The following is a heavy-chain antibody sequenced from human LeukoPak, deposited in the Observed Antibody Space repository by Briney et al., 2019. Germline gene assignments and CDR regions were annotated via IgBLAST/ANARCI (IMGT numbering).Heavy chain of an antibody. CDR1: GGSISSYY. Sequence: AETLSLTCTVSGGSISSYYWSWIRQPPGKGLEWIGYIYYSGSTNYNPSLKSRVTISVDTSKNQFSLKLSYVTAADTAVYYCARTGIAVAGGWFDPWGQGTLVTVSS. CDR3: ARTGIAVAGGWFDP. D-gene: IGHD6-19*01. J-gene: IGHJ5*02. V-gene: IGHV4-59*08. CDR2: IYYSGST.